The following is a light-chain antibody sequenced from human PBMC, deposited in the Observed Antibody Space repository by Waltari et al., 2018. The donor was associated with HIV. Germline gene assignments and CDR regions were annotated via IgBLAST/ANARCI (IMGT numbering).Light chain of an antibody. CDR2: DSS. Sequence: IVVTQFPAALSVSPGERASLSCTVSQSVSTYLAWYHQVPGQAPRLLISDSSNRATGVPVRFSVSGSGTHFILTISSLQSEDSGVYYCQQYSDWPRAFGLGTKVEV. V-gene: IGKV3-15*01. CDR3: QQYSDWPRA. J-gene: IGKJ1*01. CDR1: QSVSTY.